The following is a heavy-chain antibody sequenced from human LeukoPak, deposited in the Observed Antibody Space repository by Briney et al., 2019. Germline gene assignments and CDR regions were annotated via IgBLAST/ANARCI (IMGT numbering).Heavy chain of an antibody. Sequence: PSETLSLTCTVSSGSISSYYWSWIRQPPGKGLEWIWYIYYSGSTNYNPSLKSRVTISVDTSKNQFSLKLSSVTAADTAVYSCARWLLGKGGNVYYYYMDVWGKGTTVTVSS. CDR3: ARWLLGKGGNVYYYYMDV. V-gene: IGHV4-59*01. J-gene: IGHJ6*03. D-gene: IGHD4-23*01. CDR1: SGSISSYY. CDR2: IYYSGST.